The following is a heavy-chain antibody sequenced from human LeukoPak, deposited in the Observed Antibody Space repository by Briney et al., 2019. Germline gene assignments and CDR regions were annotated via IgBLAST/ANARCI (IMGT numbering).Heavy chain of an antibody. CDR2: ISYDGSNK. J-gene: IGHJ4*02. D-gene: IGHD3-10*01. Sequence: QPGRSLRLSCAASGFTFSSYAMHWVRQAPGKGLEWVAVISYDGSNKYYADSVKGRFTISRDNSKNTLYLQMNSLRAEDTAVYYCAKLAPQWGSGRGNPLGPLDYWGQGTLVTVSS. V-gene: IGHV3-30*04. CDR1: GFTFSSYA. CDR3: AKLAPQWGSGRGNPLGPLDY.